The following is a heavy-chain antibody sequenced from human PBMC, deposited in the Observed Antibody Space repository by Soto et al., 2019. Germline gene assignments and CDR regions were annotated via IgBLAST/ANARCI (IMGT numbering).Heavy chain of an antibody. CDR1: GFTFSSYG. CDR3: ARVESYYDSSGYYRGYFDY. J-gene: IGHJ4*02. D-gene: IGHD3-22*01. V-gene: IGHV3-33*01. CDR2: IWYDGSNK. Sequence: QVQLVESGGGVVQPGRSLRLSCAASGFTFSSYGMHWVRQAPGKGLEWVAVIWYDGSNKYYADSVKGRFTISRDNSKNTLYLQMNSLRAEDTAVYYCARVESYYDSSGYYRGYFDYWGQGTLVTVSS.